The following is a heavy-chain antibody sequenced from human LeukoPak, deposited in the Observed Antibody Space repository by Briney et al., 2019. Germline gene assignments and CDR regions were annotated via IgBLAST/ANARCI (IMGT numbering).Heavy chain of an antibody. D-gene: IGHD4-17*01. CDR1: GFTFSSYG. Sequence: PGGSLRLSCAASGFTFSSYGMSWVRQAPGKGLEWVSAISGSGGSTYYADSVKGRFTISRDNSKNTLYLQLTSLRAEDTAGYYGAKVTTVTKRAYMDVWGKGTTVTIS. CDR2: ISGSGGST. V-gene: IGHV3-23*01. CDR3: AKVTTVTKRAYMDV. J-gene: IGHJ6*03.